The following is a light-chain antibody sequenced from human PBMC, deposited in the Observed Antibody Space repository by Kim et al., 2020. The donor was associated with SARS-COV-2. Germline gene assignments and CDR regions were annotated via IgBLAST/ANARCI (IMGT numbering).Light chain of an antibody. CDR1: QSVSSN. Sequence: SVSPGKRATLSCRASQSVSSNLAWYQQKLGQAPRLLIYDASTRATGIPDRFSGSGSGTEFTLTISSLQSEDFAVYYCQQYNDWWTFGQGTKVDIK. V-gene: IGKV3-15*01. CDR3: QQYNDWWT. CDR2: DAS. J-gene: IGKJ1*01.